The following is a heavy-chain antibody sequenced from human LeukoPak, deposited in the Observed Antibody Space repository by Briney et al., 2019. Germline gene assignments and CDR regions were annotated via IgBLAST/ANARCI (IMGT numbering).Heavy chain of an antibody. CDR1: GGSISNYY. Sequence: MASETLSLTCIVSGGSISNYYWSWIRQPAGKGLEWIGRIYPSGSSNYSPSLKSRVTMSVDMSKNQFSLRLNSVTAADTAVYYCATSPKGSFDIWGQGTVVTVSS. CDR3: ATSPKGSFDI. V-gene: IGHV4-4*07. CDR2: IYPSGSS. J-gene: IGHJ3*02.